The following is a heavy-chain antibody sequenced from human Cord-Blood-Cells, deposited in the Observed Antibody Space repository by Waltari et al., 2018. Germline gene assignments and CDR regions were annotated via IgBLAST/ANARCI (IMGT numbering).Heavy chain of an antibody. D-gene: IGHD3-10*01. J-gene: IGHJ1*01. CDR1: GYTFTGYY. CDR2: INPNSGGT. V-gene: IGHV1-2*06. Sequence: QVQLVQSGAEVKKPGASVKVSCKASGYTFTGYYMHWVRQASGQGLEWMGRINPNSGGTNYAQQFQGRVTMTRDTSISTAYMELSRLRSDDTAVYYCAEGGSGSYYNEYFQHWGQGTLVTVSS. CDR3: AEGGSGSYYNEYFQH.